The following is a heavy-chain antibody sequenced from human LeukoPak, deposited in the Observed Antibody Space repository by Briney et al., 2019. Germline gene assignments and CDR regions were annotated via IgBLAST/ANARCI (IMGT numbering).Heavy chain of an antibody. CDR1: GYTFTSYG. Sequence: ASVKVSCKASGYTFTSYGISWVRQAPGQGLEWMGWISAYNGNTNYAQKLQGRVTMTTDTSTSTAYMELRSLRSDDTAVYYCGRTIRGYSYGSPVDYWGQGTLVTVSS. D-gene: IGHD5-18*01. CDR3: GRTIRGYSYGSPVDY. CDR2: ISAYNGNT. V-gene: IGHV1-18*04. J-gene: IGHJ4*02.